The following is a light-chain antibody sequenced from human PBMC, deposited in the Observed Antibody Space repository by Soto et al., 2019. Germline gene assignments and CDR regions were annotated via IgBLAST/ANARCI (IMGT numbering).Light chain of an antibody. CDR2: AAS. CDR1: QDISNY. CDR3: QKYNSAPNT. J-gene: IGKJ2*01. Sequence: DIQMTQSPSSLSASVGDRVTITCRASQDISNYLAWYQQKPGKVPELLIYAASTLQTGVQSRFSGSGSGTVFTLTINSLQPEHVATYYCQKYNSAPNTFGRGTRLEIK. V-gene: IGKV1-27*01.